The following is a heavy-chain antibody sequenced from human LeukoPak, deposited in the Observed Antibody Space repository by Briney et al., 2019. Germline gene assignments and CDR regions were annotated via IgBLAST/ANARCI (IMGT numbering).Heavy chain of an antibody. CDR2: ITGSGGGT. Sequence: GGSLRLSCAASGFTFSIYAMTWVRQTPGKGLEWVSTITGSGGGTYYADSVKGRFTISRDNAKNSLYLQMNSLRAEDTAVYYCARSYYDSSGYYPAEYWGQGTLVTVSS. J-gene: IGHJ4*02. V-gene: IGHV3-23*01. CDR1: GFTFSIYA. CDR3: ARSYYDSSGYYPAEY. D-gene: IGHD3-22*01.